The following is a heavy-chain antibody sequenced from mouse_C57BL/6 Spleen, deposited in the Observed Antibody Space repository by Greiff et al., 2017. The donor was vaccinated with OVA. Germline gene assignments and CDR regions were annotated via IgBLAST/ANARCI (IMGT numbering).Heavy chain of an antibody. CDR2: ISSGGSYT. CDR3: ARHFLFYFDY. CDR1: GFTFSSYG. J-gene: IGHJ2*01. V-gene: IGHV5-6*02. Sequence: DVMLVESGGDLVKPGGSLKLSCAASGFTFSSYGMSWVRQTPDKRLEWVATISSGGSYTYYPDSVKGRFTISRDNAKNTLYLQMSSLKSEDTAMYYCARHFLFYFDYWGQGTTLTVSS.